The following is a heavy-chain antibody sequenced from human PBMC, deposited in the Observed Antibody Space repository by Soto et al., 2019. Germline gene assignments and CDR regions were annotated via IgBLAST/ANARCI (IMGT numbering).Heavy chain of an antibody. Sequence: PSETLSLTCAVYGGSFSGYYWSWIRQPPGKGLEWIGEINHSGSTNYNPYLKSRVTISVDTSKNQFSLKLSSVTAADTAVYYCARVAKRYCSSTSCSALYGMDVWGQGTTVTVSS. CDR1: GGSFSGYY. CDR2: INHSGST. V-gene: IGHV4-34*01. D-gene: IGHD2-2*01. CDR3: ARVAKRYCSSTSCSALYGMDV. J-gene: IGHJ6*02.